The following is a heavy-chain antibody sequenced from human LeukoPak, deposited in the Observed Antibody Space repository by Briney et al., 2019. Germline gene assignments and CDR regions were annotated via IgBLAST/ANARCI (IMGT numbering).Heavy chain of an antibody. CDR2: INPNSGGT. D-gene: IGHD5-18*01. Sequence: GASVKVSCKASGYTFTNYYIHWVRQAPGQGLEWMGWINPNSGGTNYAQKFQGRVTMTRDTSISTAYMELSRVRSDDTAMYYCARLWIQIWSDDAFDIWGQGTMVIVSS. V-gene: IGHV1-2*02. J-gene: IGHJ3*02. CDR1: GYTFTNYY. CDR3: ARLWIQIWSDDAFDI.